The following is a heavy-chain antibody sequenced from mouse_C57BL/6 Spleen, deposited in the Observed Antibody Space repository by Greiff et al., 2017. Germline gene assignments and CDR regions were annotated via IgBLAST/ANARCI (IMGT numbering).Heavy chain of an antibody. V-gene: IGHV3-6*01. CDR1: GYSITSGYY. D-gene: IGHD2-5*01. Sequence: VQLQQSGPGLVKPSQSLSLTCSVTGYSITSGYYWNWIRQFPGNKLEWMGYISYDGSNNYNPSLKNRISITRDTSKNQFFLKLNSVTTEDTATYYCARARYSNYGYFDVWGTGTTVTVSS. CDR3: ARARYSNYGYFDV. CDR2: ISYDGSN. J-gene: IGHJ1*03.